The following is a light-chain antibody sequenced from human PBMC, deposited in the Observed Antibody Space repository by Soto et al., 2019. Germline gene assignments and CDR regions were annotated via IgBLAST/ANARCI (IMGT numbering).Light chain of an antibody. CDR2: KAS. CDR3: QQYKDYSWT. J-gene: IGKJ1*01. V-gene: IGKV1-5*03. CDR1: QSIGIW. Sequence: IQMTQSPSTLSASVGDRVAITCRASQSIGIWLAWYQQKPGKAARFLIYKASTLESGVPSRFSGSGSGTEFTLTISSLQPEDFGSYYCQQYKDYSWTFGQGTKVEIK.